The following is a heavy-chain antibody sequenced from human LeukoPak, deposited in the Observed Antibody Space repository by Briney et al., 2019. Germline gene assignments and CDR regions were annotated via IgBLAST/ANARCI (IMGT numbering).Heavy chain of an antibody. CDR1: GFTFSSYA. CDR2: ISYDGSNK. CDR3: ARYQSSVKYSSSSGAFDY. D-gene: IGHD6-6*01. V-gene: IGHV3-30*04. J-gene: IGHJ4*02. Sequence: GGSLRLSCAASGFTFSSYAMHWVRQAPGKGLEWVAVISYDGSNKYYADSVKGRFTISRDNSKNTLYLQMNSLRAEDTAVYYCARYQSSVKYSSSSGAFDYWGQGTLVTISS.